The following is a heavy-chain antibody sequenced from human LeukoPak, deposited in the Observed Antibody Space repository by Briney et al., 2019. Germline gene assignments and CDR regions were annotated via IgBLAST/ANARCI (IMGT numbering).Heavy chain of an antibody. CDR2: IRGCGGSR. V-gene: IGHV3-23*01. D-gene: IGHD1-26*01. J-gene: IGHJ3*01. Sequence: GGSLRLSCAASGFSFSSFDMNCVRQAPGEGLEWVLAIRGCGGSRFYADSVKGRFTISRDNSKNTLNLQMNSRRADDMAGYYCAKSQLVGATFALDFWGQGTMVTVCS. CDR3: AKSQLVGATFALDF. CDR1: GFSFSSFD.